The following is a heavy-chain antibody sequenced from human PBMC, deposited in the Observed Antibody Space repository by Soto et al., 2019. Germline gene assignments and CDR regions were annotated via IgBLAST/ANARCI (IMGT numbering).Heavy chain of an antibody. CDR1: GFSLSSSDVG. V-gene: IGHV2-5*02. D-gene: IGHD2-15*01. J-gene: IGHJ4*02. CDR2: IYWDDDK. CDR3: VRASGGGTSAYFDY. Sequence: QITLKESGPTLVKPTQTLTLTCTFSGFSLSSSDVGVGWIRQPPGKALEWLALIYWDDDKRYSPSLKSRLTTPKTPXXNQVVLTVTNLDPVDTATYYCVRASGGGTSAYFDYWGQGTLVTVSS.